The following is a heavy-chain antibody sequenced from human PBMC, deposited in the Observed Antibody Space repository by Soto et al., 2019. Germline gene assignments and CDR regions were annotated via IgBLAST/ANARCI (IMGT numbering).Heavy chain of an antibody. CDR3: ARGIATGQLDP. V-gene: IGHV1-3*01. J-gene: IGHJ5*02. CDR1: GYTFTKYT. CDR2: INPDNGNT. Sequence: ASVKVSCKASGYTFTKYTIKWVPQAPGQRLEWMGWINPDNGNTKSSQKFQDRVIITRDASASSAYMDLSSLRSEDTAVYYCARGIATGQLDPWGQGTLVTVSS. D-gene: IGHD2-15*01.